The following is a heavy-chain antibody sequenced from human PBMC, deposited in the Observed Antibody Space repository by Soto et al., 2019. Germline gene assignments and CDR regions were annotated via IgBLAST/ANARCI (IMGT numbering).Heavy chain of an antibody. CDR1: GFTFSSYG. D-gene: IGHD3-22*01. CDR2: ISYDGSNK. Sequence: QVQLVESGGGVVQPGRSLRLSCAASGFTFSSYGMHWVRQAPGKGLEWVAVISYDGSNKYYADSVKGRFTISRDNSKNRVYLQMNSLRAEDKAVYYCAKVPYYYDSSVGGYFDYWGKGTLVTVS. J-gene: IGHJ4*02. V-gene: IGHV3-30*18. CDR3: AKVPYYYDSSVGGYFDY.